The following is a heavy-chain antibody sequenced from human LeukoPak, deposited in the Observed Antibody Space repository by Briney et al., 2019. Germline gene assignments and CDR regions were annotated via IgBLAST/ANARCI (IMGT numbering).Heavy chain of an antibody. Sequence: GASVKVSCKASGYTFTSYGISWVRQAPGQGLEWMGWISAYNGNTNYAQKLQGRVIMTTDTSTSTAYMELRSLRSDDTAVYYCATGVWVRGDGWYFDLWGRGTLVTVSS. CDR3: ATGVWVRGDGWYFDL. CDR2: ISAYNGNT. V-gene: IGHV1-18*01. J-gene: IGHJ2*01. D-gene: IGHD1-1*01. CDR1: GYTFTSYG.